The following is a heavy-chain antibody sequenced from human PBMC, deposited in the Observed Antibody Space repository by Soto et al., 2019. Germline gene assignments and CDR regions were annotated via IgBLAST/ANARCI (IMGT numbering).Heavy chain of an antibody. Sequence: EVQLVESGGGWVKPGGFLRLSCVASGLTFSKAWMSWVRRAPGKWLEWVGRIRSKDDGGAIDYAAPVKGSSTISRDDSQDTLYLQMNSLKTEDTASYYCTTGIEVAAIRAYWGPGTLVTVSS. CDR2: IRSKDDGGAI. CDR3: TTGIEVAAIRAY. V-gene: IGHV3-15*01. J-gene: IGHJ4*02. CDR1: GLTFSKAW. D-gene: IGHD5-12*01.